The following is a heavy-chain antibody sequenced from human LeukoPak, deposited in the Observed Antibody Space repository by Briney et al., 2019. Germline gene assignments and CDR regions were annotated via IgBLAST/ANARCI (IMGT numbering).Heavy chain of an antibody. V-gene: IGHV4-39*07. CDR2: IYHSGST. Sequence: SETLSLTCTVSGGSISSGSYYWGWIRQPPGKGLEWIGSIYHSGSTYYNPSLKSRVTISVDTSKNQFSLKLSSVTAADTAVYYCARGSVDTAMVDWGQGTLVTVSS. D-gene: IGHD5-18*01. J-gene: IGHJ4*02. CDR1: GGSISSGSYY. CDR3: ARGSVDTAMVD.